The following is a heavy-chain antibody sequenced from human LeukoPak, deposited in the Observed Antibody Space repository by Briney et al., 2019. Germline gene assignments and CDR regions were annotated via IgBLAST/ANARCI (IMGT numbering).Heavy chain of an antibody. V-gene: IGHV3-23*01. CDR3: AAYYDSSGSNPSDY. CDR1: GFTFSGFA. J-gene: IGHJ4*02. Sequence: PGGSLRLSCAASGFTFSGFAMSWVRRTPGKGLEWVSGISGSGDNTLYADSVKGRFTISRDNSKNTLYLQMNSLRAEDTAVYYCAAYYDSSGSNPSDYWGQGTLVTVSS. D-gene: IGHD3-22*01. CDR2: ISGSGDNT.